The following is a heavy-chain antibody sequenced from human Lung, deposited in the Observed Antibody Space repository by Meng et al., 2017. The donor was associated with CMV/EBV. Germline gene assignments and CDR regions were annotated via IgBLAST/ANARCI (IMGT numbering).Heavy chain of an antibody. Sequence: SXPXLVXPTQTLTLTCTFSGFSLSTSGMCVSWVRQPPGKALEWLALIDWDDDKYYSTSLKTRLTISKDTSKNQVVLTMTNMDPVDTATYYCARIPQAGSSWYPPYYYYYGMDVWGQGTXVTVSS. V-gene: IGHV2-70*20. J-gene: IGHJ6*02. CDR1: GFSLSTSGMC. D-gene: IGHD6-13*01. CDR2: IDWDDDK. CDR3: ARIPQAGSSWYPPYYYYYGMDV.